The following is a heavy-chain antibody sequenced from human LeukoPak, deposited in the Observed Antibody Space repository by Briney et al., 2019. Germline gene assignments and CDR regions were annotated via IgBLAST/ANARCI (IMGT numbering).Heavy chain of an antibody. V-gene: IGHV3-11*04. CDR2: ISSSGSDI. CDR3: ARDPVEISYDY. J-gene: IGHJ4*02. CDR1: GFTFSDYY. Sequence: PGGSLRLSCAASGFTFSDYYMSWIRQAPGKGLEWVSYISSSGSDIYYADSVRGRFTISRDNAKNSLYLQMISLRAEDTAVYYCARDPVEISYDYWGQGTLSPSPQ. D-gene: IGHD5-24*01.